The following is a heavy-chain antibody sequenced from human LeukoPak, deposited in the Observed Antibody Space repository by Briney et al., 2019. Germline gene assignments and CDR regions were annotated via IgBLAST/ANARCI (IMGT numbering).Heavy chain of an antibody. CDR1: GGSFSGYY. V-gene: IGHV4-59*10. CDR2: IYYTGST. CDR3: ARYGVYGDYDY. Sequence: SETLSLTCAVYGGSFSGYYWSWIRQPPGKALDWIGGIYYTGSTSYNLFLKSRVTMSVDTSKNQFSLQLRSVTAADTAVYYCARYGVYGDYDYWGQGTLVTVSS. J-gene: IGHJ4*02. D-gene: IGHD4-17*01.